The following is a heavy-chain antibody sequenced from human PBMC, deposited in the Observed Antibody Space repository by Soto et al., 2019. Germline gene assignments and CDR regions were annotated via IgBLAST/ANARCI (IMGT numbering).Heavy chain of an antibody. CDR3: ARDLSSSSEVNWFDP. J-gene: IGHJ5*02. Sequence: SETLSLTCTVSGGSISSYYWSWIRQPPGKGLEWIGYIYYSGSTNYNPSLKSRVTISVDTSKNQFSLKLSSVTAADMAVYYCARDLSSSSEVNWFDPWGQGTLVTVSS. CDR2: IYYSGST. D-gene: IGHD6-6*01. V-gene: IGHV4-59*01. CDR1: GGSISSYY.